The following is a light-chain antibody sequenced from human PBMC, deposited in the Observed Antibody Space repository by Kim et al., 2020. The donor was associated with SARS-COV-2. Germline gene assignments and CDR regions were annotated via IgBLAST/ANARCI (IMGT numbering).Light chain of an antibody. Sequence: KTATTSCTRSSGKIGSASVQGYQQRPGRAPTTLIYEDNQRPSGVPDRFSGSIDRSSNSASLTISGLRSEDEADYYCQSYDDNYRAVFGGGTQLTVL. CDR2: EDN. V-gene: IGLV6-57*03. CDR1: SGKIGSAS. CDR3: QSYDDNYRAV. J-gene: IGLJ2*01.